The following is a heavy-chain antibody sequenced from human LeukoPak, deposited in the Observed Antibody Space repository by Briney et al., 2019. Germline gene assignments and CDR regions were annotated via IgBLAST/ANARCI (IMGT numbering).Heavy chain of an antibody. V-gene: IGHV1-18*01. D-gene: IGHD6-13*01. J-gene: IGHJ4*02. CDR3: ARAGLGSSWYVLDC. CDR1: GYTFSNYG. Sequence: GASVKVSCKASGYTFSNYGITWVRQAPGQGLEWMGWISAYNGNTDYAQKLQGRVTMTTDTSTSTAYMELRSLRSDDTAVYYCARAGLGSSWYVLDCWGQGTLVTVSS. CDR2: ISAYNGNT.